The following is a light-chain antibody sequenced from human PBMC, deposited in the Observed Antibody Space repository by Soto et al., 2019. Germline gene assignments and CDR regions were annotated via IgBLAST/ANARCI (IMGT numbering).Light chain of an antibody. CDR1: QNIGRL. J-gene: IGKJ4*01. CDR3: HQRRQWPLT. Sequence: EIVLTQSPGTLSLSPGERATLSCRASQNIGRLLGWYQQKPGRAPILLISDVSNSATGIPARFSGSGSGTDFTLTISSLESEDFAVYYCHQRRQWPLTFGGGTKVEIK. CDR2: DVS. V-gene: IGKV3-11*01.